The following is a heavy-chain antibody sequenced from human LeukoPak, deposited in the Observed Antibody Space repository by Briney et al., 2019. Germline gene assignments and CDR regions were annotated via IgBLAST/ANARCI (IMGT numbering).Heavy chain of an antibody. CDR2: ISWNSGSI. CDR1: GFTFDDYA. CDR3: AKDHYYGSGSYYRGGLDY. V-gene: IGHV3-9*01. Sequence: PGRSLRLSCAASGFTFDDYAMHWVRQAPGKGLEWVSGISWNSGSIGYADSVKGRFTISRDNAKNSLYLQMNSLRAEDTALYYCAKDHYYGSGSYYRGGLDYWGQGTLVTVSS. J-gene: IGHJ4*02. D-gene: IGHD3-10*01.